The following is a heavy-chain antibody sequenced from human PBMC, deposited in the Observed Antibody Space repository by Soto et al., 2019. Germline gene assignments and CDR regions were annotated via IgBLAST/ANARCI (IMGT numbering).Heavy chain of an antibody. CDR3: ARDHTLYYDSSGSPNWFDP. D-gene: IGHD3-22*01. Sequence: SQTLSLTCAISGDSVSSNSAAWNRIRQSPSRGLEWLGRTYYRSKWYNDYAVSVKSRITINPDTSKNQFSLQLNSVTPEDTAVYYCARDHTLYYDSSGSPNWFDPWGQGTLVTVSS. CDR2: TYYRSKWYN. CDR1: GDSVSSNSAA. J-gene: IGHJ5*02. V-gene: IGHV6-1*01.